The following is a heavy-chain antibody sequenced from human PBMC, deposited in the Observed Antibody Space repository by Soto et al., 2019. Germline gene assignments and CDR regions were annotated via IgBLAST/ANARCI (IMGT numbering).Heavy chain of an antibody. Sequence: GGSLRLSCAASGFSFSSCEMSWVRQAPGKGLEWVSYISGSGTSTQYSDSVKGRFTISRDNAKNSLHLQMNSLGAEDTAVYYCASKIVTPGYHHYDYWGHGTLVTVSS. J-gene: IGHJ4*01. CDR1: GFSFSSCE. CDR3: ASKIVTPGYHHYDY. CDR2: ISGSGTST. D-gene: IGHD3-22*01. V-gene: IGHV3-48*03.